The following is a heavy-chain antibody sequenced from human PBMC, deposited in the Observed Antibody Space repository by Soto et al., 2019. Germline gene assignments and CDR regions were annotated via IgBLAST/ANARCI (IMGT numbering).Heavy chain of an antibody. D-gene: IGHD1-26*01. V-gene: IGHV1-18*01. J-gene: IGHJ5*02. CDR3: ASGGVGETSGWFDP. CDR1: GYIFTSYG. Sequence: QIQLVQSGAEVRKPGASVMVSCKASGYIFTSYGMSWVRQAPGQGLEWMGWITAYNGNTNYAQKVQGRITMTTDISTGTAYMELRSLTADDAAVYYCASGGVGETSGWFDPWGQGTLVTVSS. CDR2: ITAYNGNT.